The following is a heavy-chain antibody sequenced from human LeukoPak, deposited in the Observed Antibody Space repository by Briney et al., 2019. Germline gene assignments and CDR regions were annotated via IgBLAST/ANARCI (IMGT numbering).Heavy chain of an antibody. V-gene: IGHV1-18*01. CDR2: ISAYNGNT. CDR1: GYTFTSYG. Sequence: ASVKVSCKASGYTFTSYGISWVRQAPGQGLEWMRWISAYNGNTNYAQKLQGRVTMTTDTSTSTAYMELRSLRSDDTAVYYCARVQYWNYYDSSGYYPDFVYWGQGTLVTVSS. D-gene: IGHD3-22*01. J-gene: IGHJ4*02. CDR3: ARVQYWNYYDSSGYYPDFVY.